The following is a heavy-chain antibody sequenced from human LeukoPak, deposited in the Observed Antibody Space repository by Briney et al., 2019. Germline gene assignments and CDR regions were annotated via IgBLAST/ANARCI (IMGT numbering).Heavy chain of an antibody. D-gene: IGHD6-13*01. Sequence: SQTLSLTCASSADSVSSNSAAWNWIRQSPSRGLEWLGRTNYRSKWYNDYAVSVKSRITIIPDTSKNQLSLHLNSVTPEDTAVYYCARAIAAAGTVWTRTFDTWGQGILVTVSS. CDR1: ADSVSSNSAA. J-gene: IGHJ5*02. CDR2: TNYRSKWYN. CDR3: ARAIAAAGTVWTRTFDT. V-gene: IGHV6-1*01.